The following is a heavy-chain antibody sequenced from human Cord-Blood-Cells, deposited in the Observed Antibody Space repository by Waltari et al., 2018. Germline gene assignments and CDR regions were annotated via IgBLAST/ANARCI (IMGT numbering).Heavy chain of an antibody. D-gene: IGHD6-13*01. V-gene: IGHV3-30-3*01. CDR2: ISDDGSNK. Sequence: QVQLVESGGGVVQPGRSLRISCAASGLTFSSYAMHWVRQAPGKGLEWVAVISDDGSNKYYADSVKGRFTIARDNSKNTLYLQMNSLRAEDTAVYYCARVYYPYSSSWYYFDYWGQGTLVTVSS. CDR3: ARVYYPYSSSWYYFDY. J-gene: IGHJ4*02. CDR1: GLTFSSYA.